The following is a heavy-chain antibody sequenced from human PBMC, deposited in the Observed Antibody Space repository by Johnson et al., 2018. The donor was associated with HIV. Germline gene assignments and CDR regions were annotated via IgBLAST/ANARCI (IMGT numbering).Heavy chain of an antibody. V-gene: IGHV3-20*04. CDR1: GFTFNDFG. CDR3: AKDSATDPFDI. CDR2: LNWNGGTT. D-gene: IGHD6-25*01. Sequence: EQLVESGGRVVRPGGSLRLSCAASGFTFNDFGMSWVRQAPGKGLEWVSGLNWNGGTTFYADAVKGRFTISRDNAKNSLYLQMNSLRAEDTAVYYCAKDSATDPFDIWGQGTMVTVSS. J-gene: IGHJ3*02.